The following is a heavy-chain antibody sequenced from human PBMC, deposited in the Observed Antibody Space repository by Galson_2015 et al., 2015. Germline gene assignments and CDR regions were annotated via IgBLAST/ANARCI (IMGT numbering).Heavy chain of an antibody. D-gene: IGHD3-3*01. J-gene: IGHJ4*02. CDR2: ISYDGSNE. CDR1: GFTFSSYG. CDR3: ARDSYAGVVARLDY. Sequence: SLRLSCAASGFTFSSYGMHWVRQAPGKGLEWVAVISYDGSNEYYADSVKGRFTISRDNSKNTLYLQMNSLRAEDTAVYYCARDSYAGVVARLDYWGQGTLVTVSS. V-gene: IGHV3-30*03.